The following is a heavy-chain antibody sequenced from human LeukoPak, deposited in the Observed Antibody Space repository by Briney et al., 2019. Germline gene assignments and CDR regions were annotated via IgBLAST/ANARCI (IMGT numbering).Heavy chain of an antibody. CDR1: GFNFRTSW. CDR3: ARDPDSSSFDY. V-gene: IGHV3-7*01. CDR2: IKYDGTVK. D-gene: IGHD6-13*01. Sequence: PGGSLRLSCTASGFNFRTSWMSWVRQSPGKGLEFLANIKYDGTVKNYVDSVKGRFTISRDNPKSSLYLQMDSLRAEDTAVYYCARDPDSSSFDYWGQGALVTVSS. J-gene: IGHJ4*02.